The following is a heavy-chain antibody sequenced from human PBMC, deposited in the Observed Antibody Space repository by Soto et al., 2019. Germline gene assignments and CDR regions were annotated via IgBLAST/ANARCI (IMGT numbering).Heavy chain of an antibody. CDR1: GGSINSYF. CDR3: ARAGTNMVQFDY. J-gene: IGHJ4*02. Sequence: SETLSLTCTVSGGSINSYFWSWIRQSPGKGLEWIGHIYYSGSTSYSPPLKSRVSISVDTSKNQFSLEVHSVTAADTAVYYCARAGTNMVQFDYWGQGTLVTVSS. V-gene: IGHV4-59*01. D-gene: IGHD3-10*01. CDR2: IYYSGST.